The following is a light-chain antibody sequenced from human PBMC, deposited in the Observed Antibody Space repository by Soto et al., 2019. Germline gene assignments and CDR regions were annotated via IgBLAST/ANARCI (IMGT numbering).Light chain of an antibody. V-gene: IGKV3-20*01. CDR3: QQYGSSPPLT. CDR2: GAS. J-gene: IGKJ4*01. Sequence: EIVLTQSPGTLSLSPGGRATLSCRASRSVSNNFLAWYQQKPGQAPRLLIYGASSRATGIPDRFSGSGSGTDFTLTISRLEPEDFAVYYCQQYGSSPPLTFGGGTKVEIK. CDR1: RSVSNNF.